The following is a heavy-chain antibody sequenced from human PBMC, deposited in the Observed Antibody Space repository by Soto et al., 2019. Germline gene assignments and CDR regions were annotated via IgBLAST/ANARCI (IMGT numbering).Heavy chain of an antibody. D-gene: IGHD2-2*01. V-gene: IGHV3-66*01. CDR2: IYSGGST. CDR3: AREQLGPAVMYYYYMDV. J-gene: IGHJ6*03. Sequence: EVQLVESGGGLVQPGGSLRLSCAASGFTVSSNYMSWVRQAPGKGLEWVSVIYSGGSTYYADSVKGRFTISRDNSKNTLYLKMNSLRAEDTAVYYCAREQLGPAVMYYYYMDVWGKGTPVTVSS. CDR1: GFTVSSNY.